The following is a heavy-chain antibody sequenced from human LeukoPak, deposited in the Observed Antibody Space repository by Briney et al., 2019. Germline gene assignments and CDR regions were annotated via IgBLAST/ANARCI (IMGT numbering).Heavy chain of an antibody. V-gene: IGHV4-34*01. CDR3: ARGPPVWIWSGMWGNNSFDG. J-gene: IGHJ5*02. D-gene: IGHD2-8*02. CDR1: GGSFSGYY. Sequence: PSETLSLTCAVYGGSFSGYYWSWIRQPPGKGLEWIGEINHSGSTNYNPSLKSRVTISVDTSKNQFSLKLSSVTAADTAVYYCARGPPVWIWSGMWGNNSFDGWGQPAPVT. CDR2: INHSGST.